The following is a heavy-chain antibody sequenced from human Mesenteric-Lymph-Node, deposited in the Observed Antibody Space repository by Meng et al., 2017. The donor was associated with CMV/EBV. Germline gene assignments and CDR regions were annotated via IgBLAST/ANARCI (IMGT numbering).Heavy chain of an antibody. CDR1: GYSFTTHW. Sequence: KVSCKGSGYSFTTHWIGWVRQMPGKGLEWMGVIYPGDSDTRYSPSLQGQVTISADNSISTIYLQWSSLRASHSAMYYCATVEGPAPDAPDYFPYWGQGTLVTVSS. CDR2: IYPGDSDT. V-gene: IGHV5-51*01. D-gene: IGHD2-2*01. J-gene: IGHJ1*01. CDR3: ATVEGPAPDAPDYFPY.